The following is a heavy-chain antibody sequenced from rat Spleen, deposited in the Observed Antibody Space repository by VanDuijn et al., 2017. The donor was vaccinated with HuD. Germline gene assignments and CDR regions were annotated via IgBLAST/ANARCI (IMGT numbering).Heavy chain of an antibody. CDR3: ARHDYGGYVMDA. CDR2: ITYDVTTT. D-gene: IGHD1-11*01. J-gene: IGHJ4*01. CDR1: GFTFSNYD. Sequence: EVQLVESGGGLVQPGRSMKLSCAASGFTFSNYDMAWVRQAPTKGLEWVASITYDVTTTYYRDFVKGRFTISRDNAKSTLYLQMNSLRSEDTATYYCARHDYGGYVMDAWGQGASVTVSS. V-gene: IGHV5-22*01.